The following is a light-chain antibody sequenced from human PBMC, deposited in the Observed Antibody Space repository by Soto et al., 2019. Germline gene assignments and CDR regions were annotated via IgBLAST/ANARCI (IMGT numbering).Light chain of an antibody. J-gene: IGLJ2*01. CDR3: ISYTRSDTVV. V-gene: IGLV2-8*01. CDR1: GSDIGAYNF. Sequence: QSALAQPPSASGSPGQSVTISCTGSGSDIGAYNFVSWYQQHPGKAPKLMIFGVTERPSGVPDRFSGSKSGNTASLTISGLQADDEADYYCISYTRSDTVVFGGGTKLTVL. CDR2: GVT.